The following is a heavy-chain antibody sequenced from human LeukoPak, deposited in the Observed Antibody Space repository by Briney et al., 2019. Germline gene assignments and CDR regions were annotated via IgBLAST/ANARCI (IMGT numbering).Heavy chain of an antibody. CDR1: RYTFTSYY. Sequence: ASVKVSCKASRYTFTSYYMHWVRQAPGQGLEWMGWINPNSGGTNYAQKFQGRVTMTRDTSISTAYMELSRLRSDDTAVYYCARGLLWFGELGVGGMDVWGQGTTVTVSS. CDR3: ARGLLWFGELGVGGMDV. J-gene: IGHJ6*02. CDR2: INPNSGGT. D-gene: IGHD3-10*01. V-gene: IGHV1-2*02.